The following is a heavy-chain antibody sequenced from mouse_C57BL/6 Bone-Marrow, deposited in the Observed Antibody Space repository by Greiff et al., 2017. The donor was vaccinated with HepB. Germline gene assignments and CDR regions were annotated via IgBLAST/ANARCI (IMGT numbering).Heavy chain of an antibody. CDR1: GFTFSSYA. CDR2: ISSGGDYI. V-gene: IGHV5-9-1*02. D-gene: IGHD2-4*01. Sequence: DVMLVESGEGLVKPGGSLKLSCAASGFTFSSYAMSWVRQTPEKRLEWVAYISSGGDYIYYADTVKGRFTISRDNARNTLYLQMSSLKSEDTAMYYCTRAMITTYLDYWGQGTTLTVSS. J-gene: IGHJ2*01. CDR3: TRAMITTYLDY.